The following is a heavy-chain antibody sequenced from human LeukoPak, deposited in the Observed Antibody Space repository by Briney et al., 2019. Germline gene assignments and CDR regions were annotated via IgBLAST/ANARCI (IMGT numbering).Heavy chain of an antibody. V-gene: IGHV3-74*01. Sequence: GGSLRLSCAASGFTSSSYWMHWVRQAPGKGLVWVSRINSDGSSTSYADSVKGRFTISRDNAKNTLYLQMNSLRAEDTAVYYCARLPGIAAAGTTGRNWGQGTLVTVSS. CDR3: ARLPGIAAAGTTGRN. CDR1: GFTSSSYW. CDR2: INSDGSST. D-gene: IGHD6-13*01. J-gene: IGHJ4*02.